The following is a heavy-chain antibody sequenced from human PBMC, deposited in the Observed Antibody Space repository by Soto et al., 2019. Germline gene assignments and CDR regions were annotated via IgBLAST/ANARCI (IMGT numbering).Heavy chain of an antibody. CDR1: GYTLTELS. J-gene: IGHJ3*02. D-gene: IGHD6-19*01. V-gene: IGHV1-24*01. Sequence: ASVKVSCKVSGYTLTELSMHWVRQAPGKGLEWMGGFDPEDGETIYAQQFQGRVTMTEDTSTDTAYMELSSLRSEDTAVYYCATFPRIAVAGINNIWGQGTMVTVSS. CDR3: ATFPRIAVAGINNI. CDR2: FDPEDGET.